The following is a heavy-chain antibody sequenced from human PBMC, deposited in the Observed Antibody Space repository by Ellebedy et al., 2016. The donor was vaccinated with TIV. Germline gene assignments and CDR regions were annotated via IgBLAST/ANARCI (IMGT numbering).Heavy chain of an antibody. CDR1: GDSISHYY. V-gene: IGHV4-4*07. CDR2: IYVSGST. D-gene: IGHD6-13*01. Sequence: SETLSLTXTVSGDSISHYYCPCICQHADKGPERIGHIYVSGSTHYNPSLKSRVTMSVDTSKNQFYLNLSSVTAADTAVYHCARGGFSSRWHTEGYWGQGMLVTVSS. J-gene: IGHJ4*02. CDR3: ARGGFSSRWHTEGY.